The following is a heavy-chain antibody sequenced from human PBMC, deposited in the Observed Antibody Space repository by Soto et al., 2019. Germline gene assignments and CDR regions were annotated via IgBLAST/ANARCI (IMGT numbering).Heavy chain of an antibody. J-gene: IGHJ4*02. CDR2: IYYSGST. V-gene: IGHV4-39*01. Sequence: SETLSLTCTVSGGSISSSSYYWGWIRQPPGKGLEGIGSIYYSGSTYYNPSLKSRVPISVNTSKNQFSLKLSSLTAVDTAVYYCASTGWGRQGVPAANRTEGDYLPVPYFDYWGQGTLVTVSS. CDR3: ASTGWGRQGVPAANRTEGDYLPVPYFDY. CDR1: GGSISSSSYY. D-gene: IGHD2-2*01.